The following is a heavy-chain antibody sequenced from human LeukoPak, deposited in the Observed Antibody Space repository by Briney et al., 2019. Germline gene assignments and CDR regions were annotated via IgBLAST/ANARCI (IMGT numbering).Heavy chain of an antibody. J-gene: IGHJ3*02. CDR3: VRGGASAAFDI. CDR1: GYTFIDHY. D-gene: IGHD3-16*01. Sequence: ASVKVSCKASGYTFIDHYLHWVRQAPGQGLEWLGWLNPKNGCTNFAQKFQGRVSMTRDTPINTAYMDLSRLTSADTAVYYCVRGGASAAFDIWGQGTMVTVSS. V-gene: IGHV1-2*02. CDR2: LNPKNGCT.